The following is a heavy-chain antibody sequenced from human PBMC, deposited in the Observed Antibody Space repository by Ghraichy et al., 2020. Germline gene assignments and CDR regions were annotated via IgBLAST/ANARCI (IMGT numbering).Heavy chain of an antibody. J-gene: IGHJ3*02. CDR1: GLTVSNNY. D-gene: IGHD3-10*01. CDR3: ARDRLGDGALDI. CDR2: IYYGGNI. V-gene: IGHV3-53*01. Sequence: GGPLRLSCAASGLTVSNNYMDWVRQAPGKGLEWVSVIYYGGNIKYADSVKGRFTISRDSSKNTLYLQMSDLRVEDTAMYYCARDRLGDGALDIWGQGTMVTVSS.